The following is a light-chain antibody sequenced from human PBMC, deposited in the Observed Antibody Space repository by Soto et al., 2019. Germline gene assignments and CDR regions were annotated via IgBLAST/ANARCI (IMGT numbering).Light chain of an antibody. Sequence: EIVLTQSPGTLSLSPGERATLSCRASQSVSTSYLAWYQQKPGQAPRLLISGASRRATGIPDRFSGSGSGTDFTLTISRLEPEDFAVYYCQQYGSSYTFGQWTKLEIK. CDR3: QQYGSSYT. CDR1: QSVSTSY. J-gene: IGKJ2*01. CDR2: GAS. V-gene: IGKV3-20*01.